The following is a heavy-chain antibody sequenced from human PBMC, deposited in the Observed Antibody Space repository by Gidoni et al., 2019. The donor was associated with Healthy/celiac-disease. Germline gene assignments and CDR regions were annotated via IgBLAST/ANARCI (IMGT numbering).Heavy chain of an antibody. CDR2: INHSGST. Sequence: GEINHSGSTNYNPSLKSRVTISVDTSKNQFSLKLSSVTAADTAVYYCARGTDTMVQGVIYSYYYYYMDVWGKGTTVTVSS. J-gene: IGHJ6*03. V-gene: IGHV4-34*01. CDR3: ARGTDTMVQGVIYSYYYYYMDV. D-gene: IGHD3-10*01.